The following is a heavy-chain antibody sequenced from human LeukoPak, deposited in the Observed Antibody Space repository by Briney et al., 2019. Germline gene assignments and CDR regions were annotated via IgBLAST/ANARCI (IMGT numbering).Heavy chain of an antibody. Sequence: SETLSLTCTVSGGSISSGSYYWSWIRQPAGKGLEWIGYIYYSGSTNYNPSLKSRVTISVDTSKNQFSLKLSSVTAADTAVYYCARAKRNSSGWYPDDAFDIWGQGTMVTVSS. CDR3: ARAKRNSSGWYPDDAFDI. V-gene: IGHV4-61*10. CDR1: GGSISSGSYY. CDR2: IYYSGST. J-gene: IGHJ3*02. D-gene: IGHD6-19*01.